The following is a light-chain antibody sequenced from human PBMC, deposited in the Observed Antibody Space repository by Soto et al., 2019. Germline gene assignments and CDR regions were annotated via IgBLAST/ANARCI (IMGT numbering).Light chain of an antibody. Sequence: IQMTQSPSSLSASVGERVTITCRASQLIRSDLGWYQQKPGEVPRLLIYSASTLQSGVPSRFSGSASGTDFTLTISSLRPEDSATYYCLQDYNYPQTFGQGTKVEIK. CDR2: SAS. CDR3: LQDYNYPQT. V-gene: IGKV1-6*01. CDR1: QLIRSD. J-gene: IGKJ1*01.